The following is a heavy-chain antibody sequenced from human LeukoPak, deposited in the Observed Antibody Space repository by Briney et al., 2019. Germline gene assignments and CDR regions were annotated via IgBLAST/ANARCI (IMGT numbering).Heavy chain of an antibody. CDR2: ISAYNGNT. J-gene: IGHJ6*02. CDR3: ARIRGVTIFGPLDV. V-gene: IGHV1-18*01. D-gene: IGHD3-3*01. Sequence: ASVKVSCKASGYTFTSYGISWVRQAPGQGLEWMGWISAYNGNTNYAQKLQGRVTMTTDTSTRTAYMELRSLRSDDTAVYYCARIRGVTIFGPLDVWGQGTTVTVSS. CDR1: GYTFTSYG.